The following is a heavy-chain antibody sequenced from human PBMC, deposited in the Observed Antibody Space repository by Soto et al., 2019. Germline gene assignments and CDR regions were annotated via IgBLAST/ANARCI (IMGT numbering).Heavy chain of an antibody. CDR2: FDPEDGET. CDR1: GYTLTELS. J-gene: IGHJ6*02. Sequence: ASVKVSCKASGYTLTELSMHWVRQAPGKGLEWMGGFDPEDGETIYAQKFQGRVTMTEDTSTDTAYMELSSLRSEDTAVYYCETDHHLPGAYGMDVWGQGTTVTVSS. CDR3: ETDHHLPGAYGMDV. V-gene: IGHV1-24*01.